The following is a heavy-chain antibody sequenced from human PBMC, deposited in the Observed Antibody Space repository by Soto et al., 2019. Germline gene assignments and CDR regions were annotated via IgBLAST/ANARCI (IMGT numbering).Heavy chain of an antibody. V-gene: IGHV1-46*03. J-gene: IGHJ4*02. CDR1: GYTFTSYY. Sequence: QVQLVQSGAEVMQPGASVKVSFKASGYTFTSYYIQWVRQAAGQGLEWMGIINPSGGSTNYAQKFQSRVTITRDTYTSTVYMELSSLRSEDTAIYYCSRGSHPRDTLGNLPGAFWGQGTLVTVSS. CDR3: SRGSHPRDTLGNLPGAF. CDR2: INPSGGST. D-gene: IGHD7-27*01.